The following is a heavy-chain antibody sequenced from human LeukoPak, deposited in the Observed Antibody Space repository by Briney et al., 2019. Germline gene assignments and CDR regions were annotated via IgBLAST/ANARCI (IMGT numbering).Heavy chain of an antibody. V-gene: IGHV1-18*01. CDR3: ARDQGSSSDGISYYYYMDV. D-gene: IGHD6-6*01. J-gene: IGHJ6*03. Sequence: EASVKVSCKASGYTFTSYGISWVRQAPGQGLEWMGWISAYNGNTNYAQKFQGRVTMTRDTSISTAYMELSRLRSDDTAVYYCARDQGSSSDGISYYYYMDVWGKGTTVTVSS. CDR1: GYTFTSYG. CDR2: ISAYNGNT.